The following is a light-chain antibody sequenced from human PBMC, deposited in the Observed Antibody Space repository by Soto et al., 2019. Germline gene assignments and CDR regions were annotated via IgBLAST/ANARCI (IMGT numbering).Light chain of an antibody. J-gene: IGKJ1*01. CDR2: KAS. Sequence: DIQMTQSPSTLSASVGDRVTITCRASQSISSWLAWYQQKPGQAPKLLIYKASTLQSGVPSRFSGSGSGTKFTLAISSLQTDDSATYYCQQYNDNWTFGQGTKV. CDR1: QSISSW. CDR3: QQYNDNWT. V-gene: IGKV1-5*03.